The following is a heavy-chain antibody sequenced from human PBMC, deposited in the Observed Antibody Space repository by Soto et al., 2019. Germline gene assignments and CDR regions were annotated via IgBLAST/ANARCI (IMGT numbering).Heavy chain of an antibody. CDR3: ARDWYFYGSGSPNHMDV. Sequence: QVQLVQSGDEMRKPGASVKVSCQASGYTFSNYGITWVLQAPRQGLEWMGWISAHNGNSKYAQSLQGRLTLTTDTSTSTAYMELRSLRSDDTAVYYCARDWYFYGSGSPNHMDVWGKGTTVSVSS. CDR2: ISAHNGNS. D-gene: IGHD3-10*01. J-gene: IGHJ6*03. CDR1: GYTFSNYG. V-gene: IGHV1-18*01.